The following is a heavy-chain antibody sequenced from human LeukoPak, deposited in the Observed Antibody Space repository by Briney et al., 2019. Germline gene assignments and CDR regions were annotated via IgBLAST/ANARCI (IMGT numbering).Heavy chain of an antibody. CDR1: GGSMSSYY. D-gene: IGHD3-22*01. J-gene: IGHJ6*03. V-gene: IGHV4-59*01. CDR2: IYYSGST. CDR3: ARGADRYYYDSSHYYYYMDV. Sequence: SETLSLTCTVSGGSMSSYYWSRIRQPPGKGLEWIGYIYYSGSTNYNPSLKSRVTISVDTSKNQFSLKLNSVTSADTAVYYCARGADRYYYDSSHYYYYMDVWGKGTTVTISS.